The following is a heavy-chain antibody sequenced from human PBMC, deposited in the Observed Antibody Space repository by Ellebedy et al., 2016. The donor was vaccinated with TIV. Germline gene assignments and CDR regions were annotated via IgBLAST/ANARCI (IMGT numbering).Heavy chain of an antibody. D-gene: IGHD2-21*01. CDR3: VPRMVVAFEY. Sequence: GESLKISCSASGLTFRNYAMHWVRQAPGKGLEYVSAISTNGVSTYYADSVKGRFTISRDNSKNTLYLQMSSLTTEDTAVYYCVPRMVVAFEYWGQGTLVTVSS. CDR2: ISTNGVST. CDR1: GLTFRNYA. J-gene: IGHJ4*02. V-gene: IGHV3-64D*09.